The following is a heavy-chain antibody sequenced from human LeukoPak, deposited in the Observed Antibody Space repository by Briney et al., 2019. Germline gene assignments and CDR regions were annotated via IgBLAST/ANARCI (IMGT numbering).Heavy chain of an antibody. Sequence: GGSLRLSCAASGFTFSSYAMSWVRQAPGKGLELVSAISGSGGSTYYADPVKGRFTISRDNSKNTLYLQMNSLRAEDPAVYYCAKDPDTGYSILLFDSWGPGTLVTVSS. CDR3: AKDPDTGYSILLFDS. J-gene: IGHJ4*02. D-gene: IGHD2/OR15-2a*01. V-gene: IGHV3-23*01. CDR2: ISGSGGST. CDR1: GFTFSSYA.